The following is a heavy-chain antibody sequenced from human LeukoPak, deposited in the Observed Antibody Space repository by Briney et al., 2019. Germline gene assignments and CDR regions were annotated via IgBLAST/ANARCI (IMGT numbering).Heavy chain of an antibody. CDR1: GYTFTSYA. Sequence: ASVKVSCKASGYTFTSYAMSWVRQAPGKGLEWVSAISGSGGSTYYADSVKGRFTISRDNSKNTLYLQMNSLRAEDTAVYYCAKDRSGGDYVHYWGQGTLVTVSS. D-gene: IGHD1-1*01. CDR3: AKDRSGGDYVHY. CDR2: ISGSGGST. V-gene: IGHV3-23*01. J-gene: IGHJ4*02.